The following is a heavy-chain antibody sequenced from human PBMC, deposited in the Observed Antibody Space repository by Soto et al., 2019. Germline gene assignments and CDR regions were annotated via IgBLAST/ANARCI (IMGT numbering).Heavy chain of an antibody. CDR1: GYTFTSYD. CDR2: MNPNSGNT. Sequence: QVQLVQSGAEVKKPGASVKVSCKASGYTFTSYDINWVRQATGQGLEWMGWMNPNSGNTGYAQKFQGRVTMTRNTSISTAYMELSSLRSEDTAVYYCASNYYDSSGYYYHYYYYGMDVWGQGTTVTVSS. J-gene: IGHJ6*02. D-gene: IGHD3-22*01. V-gene: IGHV1-8*01. CDR3: ASNYYDSSGYYYHYYYYGMDV.